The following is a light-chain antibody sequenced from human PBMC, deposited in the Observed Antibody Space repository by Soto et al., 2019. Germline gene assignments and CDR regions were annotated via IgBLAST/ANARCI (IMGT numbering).Light chain of an antibody. J-gene: IGKJ1*01. CDR2: DAS. V-gene: IGKV3-15*01. CDR3: QQYNSYSWT. CDR1: HSVSSS. Sequence: EVFMTQSPCTLSVSTGERATLSCRASHSVSSSLAWYPQKPGQAPRLLIYDASTRATGIPARYSGSGSGTEFNFTISSLQSEDFASYYCQQYNSYSWTFGQGTKVDIK.